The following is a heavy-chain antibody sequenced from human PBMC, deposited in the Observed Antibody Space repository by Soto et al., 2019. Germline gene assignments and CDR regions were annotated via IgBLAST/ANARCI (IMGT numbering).Heavy chain of an antibody. D-gene: IGHD1-26*01. V-gene: IGHV4-61*08. CDR2: MYNNGNT. J-gene: IGHJ4*02. CDR3: ARGQRVGATGFHSDY. Sequence: PSETLSLTCAVSGDSISSGGYYWSWIRQPPGKGPEWIGYMYNNGNTNYNPSLKSRVTISVDTSRNQFSLKLTSVTAADTAVYYCARGQRVGATGFHSDYWGQGALVTVSS. CDR1: GDSISSGGYY.